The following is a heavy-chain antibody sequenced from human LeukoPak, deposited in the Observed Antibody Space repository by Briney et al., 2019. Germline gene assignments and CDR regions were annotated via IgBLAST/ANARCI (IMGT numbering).Heavy chain of an antibody. CDR1: GSTFTSYG. J-gene: IGHJ4*02. V-gene: IGHV1-18*01. Sequence: ASEAGYCTASGSTFTSYGFSSVLQAPLQKLEWMGWISAYNGNTNYAQKLQGRVTMTTDTSTSTAYMELRSLRSDDTAVYYCARDRDTMVRGVPDYWGQGTLVTVSS. D-gene: IGHD3-10*01. CDR3: ARDRDTMVRGVPDY. CDR2: ISAYNGNT.